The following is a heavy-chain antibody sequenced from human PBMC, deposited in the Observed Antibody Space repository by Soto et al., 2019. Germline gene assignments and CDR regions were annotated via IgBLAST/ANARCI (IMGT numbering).Heavy chain of an antibody. CDR3: ARQSITMVRGVMVSWFDP. D-gene: IGHD3-10*01. CDR1: GGSISSGDYY. J-gene: IGHJ5*02. V-gene: IGHV4-30-4*01. CDR2: IYYSGST. Sequence: NPSETLSLTCTVSGGSISSGDYYWGWIRQPPGKGLEWIGYIYYSGSTYYNPSLKSRVTISVDTSKNQFSLKLSSVTAADTAVYYCARQSITMVRGVMVSWFDPWGQGTLVTVSS.